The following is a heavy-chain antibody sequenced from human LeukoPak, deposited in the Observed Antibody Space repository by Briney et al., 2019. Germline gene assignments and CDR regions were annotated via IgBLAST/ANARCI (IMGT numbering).Heavy chain of an antibody. J-gene: IGHJ4*02. Sequence: GGSLRLSCAASGFTVSSSYMSWVRQAPGKGLEWVSVISSDARTNYADSVKGRFTISRDNSKNTLYLQMNSLRAEDTAVYYCARDYYDGNGQGDSWGKGTLVTVSS. D-gene: IGHD3-22*01. CDR1: GFTVSSSY. CDR3: ARDYYDGNGQGDS. V-gene: IGHV3-53*01. CDR2: ISSDART.